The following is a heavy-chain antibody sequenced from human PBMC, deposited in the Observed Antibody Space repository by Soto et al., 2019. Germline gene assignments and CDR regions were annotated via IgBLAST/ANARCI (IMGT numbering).Heavy chain of an antibody. J-gene: IGHJ4*01. CDR1: GFTFTSSA. CDR3: ASGYITAPFDY. D-gene: IGHD1-20*01. V-gene: IGHV1-58*01. CDR2: IVVGSGNT. Sequence: SVKVSSKASGFTFTSSAVQWARRASGQRLERIGWIVVGSGNTNYAQKCQERVTITRAMYTSRAYVEWSRQSTEDTSVYYCASGYITAPFDYCGHGTRVTISS.